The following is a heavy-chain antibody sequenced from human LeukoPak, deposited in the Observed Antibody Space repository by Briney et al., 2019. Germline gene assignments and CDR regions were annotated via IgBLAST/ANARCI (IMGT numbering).Heavy chain of an antibody. Sequence: SETLSLTCTVSGGSISSHYWNWIRQPAGKGLEWIGRVYTSGSTNYNPSLKSRVTMSVDKSKNQFSLKLSSVTAADTAVYYCARGPGDYFDYWGQGTLVTVSS. CDR3: ARGPGDYFDY. CDR2: VYTSGST. CDR1: GGSISSHY. J-gene: IGHJ4*02. V-gene: IGHV4-4*07. D-gene: IGHD4-17*01.